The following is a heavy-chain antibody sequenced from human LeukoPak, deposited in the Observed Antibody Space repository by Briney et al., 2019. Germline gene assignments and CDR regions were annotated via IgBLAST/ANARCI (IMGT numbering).Heavy chain of an antibody. CDR2: IRYDGSNK. D-gene: IGHD6-13*01. CDR3: AKPLIIAATGEFDY. Sequence: GGSLRLSCAAYGYTLSNYGMHWVREAPGKGLEWVAFIRYDGSNKYYADSVKGRFTISRDISKNTVYLQMNSLRAEDTAVYYCAKPLIIAATGEFDYWGQGTLVTVSS. J-gene: IGHJ4*02. V-gene: IGHV3-30*02. CDR1: GYTLSNYG.